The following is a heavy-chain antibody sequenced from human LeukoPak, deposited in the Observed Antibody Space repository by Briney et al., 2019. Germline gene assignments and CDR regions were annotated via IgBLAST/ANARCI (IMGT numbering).Heavy chain of an antibody. Sequence: GGSLRLSCAASGFTFSSYSMHWARQAPGKGLEYVSAISNNEGTTYYADSVGGRFTISRDNSRNTLYLQMGSLRTEDMAVYYCAVLGGSNYYDYWGQGTLVTVSS. V-gene: IGHV3-64*02. J-gene: IGHJ4*02. CDR1: GFTFSSYS. D-gene: IGHD3-3*02. CDR3: AVLGGSNYYDY. CDR2: ISNNEGTT.